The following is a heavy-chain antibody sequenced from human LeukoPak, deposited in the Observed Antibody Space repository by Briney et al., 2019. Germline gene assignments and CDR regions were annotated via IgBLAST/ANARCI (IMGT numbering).Heavy chain of an antibody. V-gene: IGHV7-4-1*02. Sequence: GASVKVSCKASGYTFTSYAMNWVRQAPGQGLEWMGWINTNTGNPTYAQGFTGRFVFSLDTSVSTAYLQISSLKAEDTAVYYCASDPWDYYDSSGYYFGAFDIWGQGTMVTVSS. CDR1: GYTFTSYA. J-gene: IGHJ3*02. CDR2: INTNTGNP. CDR3: ASDPWDYYDSSGYYFGAFDI. D-gene: IGHD3-22*01.